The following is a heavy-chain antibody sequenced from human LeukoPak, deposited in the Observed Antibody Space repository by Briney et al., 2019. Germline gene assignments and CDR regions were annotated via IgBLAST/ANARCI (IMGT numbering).Heavy chain of an antibody. D-gene: IGHD2-15*01. CDR2: IYYSGST. J-gene: IGHJ3*02. V-gene: IGHV4-39*01. CDR1: GGSISSSSYY. CDR3: ARRAAAAFDI. Sequence: SETLSLSCTVSGGSISSSSYYWGWIRHPPGKGLEWIGSIYYSGSTYYNPSLKSRVTISVDTSKNQFSRKLSSVTAADTAVYYCARRAAAAFDIWGQGTMVTVSS.